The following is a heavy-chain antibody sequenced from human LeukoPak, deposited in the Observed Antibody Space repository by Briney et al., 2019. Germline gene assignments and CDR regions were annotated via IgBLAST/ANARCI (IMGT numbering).Heavy chain of an antibody. D-gene: IGHD2-21*02. V-gene: IGHV1-46*01. Sequence: ASVKVSCKASGYTFTSYYMHWVRQAPGQGLEWMGIINPSGGSTSYAQKFQGRVTMTRDTSTSTVYMELSSLRSEDTAVYYCARDGLAYCGGDCYSGWFDPWGQGTLVTVSS. CDR2: INPSGGST. CDR1: GYTFTSYY. J-gene: IGHJ5*02. CDR3: ARDGLAYCGGDCYSGWFDP.